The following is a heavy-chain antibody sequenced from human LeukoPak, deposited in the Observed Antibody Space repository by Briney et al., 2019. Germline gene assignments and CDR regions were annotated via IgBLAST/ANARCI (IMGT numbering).Heavy chain of an antibody. CDR2: VWFDGRDK. CDR1: GFTFDTYG. V-gene: IGHV3-33*01. J-gene: IGHJ6*02. D-gene: IGHD3-10*01. CDR3: ARDPRRVRGVSTSYYYYGMDV. Sequence: PGGSLRLSCAASGFTFDTYGMHWVRQTPGKGLEWVAVVWFDGRDKYHANSVKGRFTISRDNSRNTLYLQMNNVRAEDTAVYYCARDPRRVRGVSTSYYYYGMDVWGLGTTVTVSS.